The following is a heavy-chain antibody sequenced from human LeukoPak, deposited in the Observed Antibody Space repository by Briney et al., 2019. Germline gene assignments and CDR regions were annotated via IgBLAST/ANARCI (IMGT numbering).Heavy chain of an antibody. V-gene: IGHV5-51*01. CDR3: ARQNRYCSSTSCYGDLDY. D-gene: IGHD2-2*01. J-gene: IGHJ4*02. CDR1: GYTFSGYW. CDR2: IFPDDSDT. Sequence: GASLKISCRGSGYTFSGYWIAWVRQMPGKGLEWMGIIFPDDSDTTYSPSFQGQVTMSADKSISTAYLQWSSLKASDTAMYYCARQNRYCSSTSCYGDLDYWGQGSLVTVSS.